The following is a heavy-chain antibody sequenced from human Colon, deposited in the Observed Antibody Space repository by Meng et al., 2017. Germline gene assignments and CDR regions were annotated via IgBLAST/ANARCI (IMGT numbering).Heavy chain of an antibody. CDR3: TTNRYN. CDR2: IKRKTEGATT. J-gene: IGHJ4*02. D-gene: IGHD3-16*02. CDR1: GFTFSDAW. V-gene: IGHV3-15*01. Sequence: VQLVESGGGLVKPGESLRLSFAASGFTFSDAWMTWVRQAPGKGLEWVGRIKRKTEGATTDYAAPVEGRFVISRDDSRKVLFLQMNSLKTEDTAVYYCTTNRYNWGQGTLVTVSS.